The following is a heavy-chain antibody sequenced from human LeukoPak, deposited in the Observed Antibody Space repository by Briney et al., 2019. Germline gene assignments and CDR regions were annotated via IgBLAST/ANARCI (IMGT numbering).Heavy chain of an antibody. J-gene: IGHJ4*02. CDR1: GFDFSSNW. V-gene: IGHV3-74*01. Sequence: PGGSLRLSCAASGFDFSSNWMHWVRHAPGQGLVWVSRIKGDGISTNYADSVKGRFTISRDNAKNTLYLQMNSLRAEDTAVYYCARPYYDFWSGYETSFDYWGQGTLVTVSS. CDR3: ARPYYDFWSGYETSFDY. CDR2: IKGDGIST. D-gene: IGHD3-3*01.